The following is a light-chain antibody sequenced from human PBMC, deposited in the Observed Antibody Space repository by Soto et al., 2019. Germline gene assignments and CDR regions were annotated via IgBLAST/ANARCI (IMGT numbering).Light chain of an antibody. CDR2: DAS. V-gene: IGKV1-33*01. J-gene: IGKJ4*01. Sequence: DIQMTQSPSYLSASVGDRDTITCQASQDISEYLNWYQQKPGRAPKLLIYDASNLETGVPSRFSGSGSGTHFTFTISSLQPEDIATYYCQQYDYLPRTFGGGTRVEIK. CDR1: QDISEY. CDR3: QQYDYLPRT.